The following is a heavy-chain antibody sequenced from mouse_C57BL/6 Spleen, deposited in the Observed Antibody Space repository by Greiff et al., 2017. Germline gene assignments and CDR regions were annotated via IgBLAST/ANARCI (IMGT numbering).Heavy chain of an antibody. V-gene: IGHV10-1*01. CDR1: GFSFNTYA. Sequence: EVKVVESGGGLVQPKGSLKLSCAASGFSFNTYAMNWVRQAPGKGLEWVARIRSKSNNYATYYADSVKDRFTISRDDSESMLYLQMNNLKTEDTAMYYGVRHDGTYFDYWGQGTTLTVSS. D-gene: IGHD2-3*01. CDR2: IRSKSNNYAT. CDR3: VRHDGTYFDY. J-gene: IGHJ2*01.